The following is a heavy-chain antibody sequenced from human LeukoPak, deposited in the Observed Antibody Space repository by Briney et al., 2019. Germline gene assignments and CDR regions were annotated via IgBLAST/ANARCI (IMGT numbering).Heavy chain of an antibody. D-gene: IGHD4-17*01. CDR1: VGTFSSYA. V-gene: IGHV1-69*06. J-gene: IGHJ4*02. Sequence: SVKVSSKASVGTFSSYAISWVRQAPGQGLEWMGRIIPKFGTANYAQKFRGRVTITADKSTSTVYMELSSLRSEDTAVYYCARVNGDYPDYWGQGTLVTVSS. CDR2: IIPKFGTA. CDR3: ARVNGDYPDY.